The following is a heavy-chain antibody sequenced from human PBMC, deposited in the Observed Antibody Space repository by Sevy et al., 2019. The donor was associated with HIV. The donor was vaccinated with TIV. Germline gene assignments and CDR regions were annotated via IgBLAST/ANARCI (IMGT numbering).Heavy chain of an antibody. CDR2: LSFGCVKI. J-gene: IGHJ4*02. CDR1: GFTFNIYS. D-gene: IGHD2-8*01. CDR3: AREGCTKPHDY. Sequence: GGSLRLSCAASGFTFNIYSMSWVRQTPGKGLEWVATLSFGCVKINQAVSVKGRFTMSRDDSKNAVYLQMNNLGVEDTAIYYCAREGCTKPHDYWGQGTLVTVSS. V-gene: IGHV3-23*01.